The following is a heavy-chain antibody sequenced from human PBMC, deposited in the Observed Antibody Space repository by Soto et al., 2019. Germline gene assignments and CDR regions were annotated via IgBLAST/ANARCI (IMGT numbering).Heavy chain of an antibody. D-gene: IGHD4-17*01. CDR1: GFTFSSYA. CDR3: AREHFAMYGEGYLD. V-gene: IGHV3-23*01. J-gene: IGHJ4*02. Sequence: EVQLLESGGGLVQPGGSLRLSCAASGFTFSSYAMSWVRQAPGKGLEWVSAISGSGGSTYYAESVKGRFTISRDNSKNTLYLQMNSLGAEVTAVYYCAREHFAMYGEGYLDCGQGTLVTVSS. CDR2: ISGSGGST.